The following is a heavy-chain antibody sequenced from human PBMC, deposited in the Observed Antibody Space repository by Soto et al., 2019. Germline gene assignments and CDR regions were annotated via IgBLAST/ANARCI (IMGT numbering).Heavy chain of an antibody. CDR1: GFSFSSLA. CDR2: ISGRGVDT. J-gene: IGHJ4*02. D-gene: IGHD2-21*02. Sequence: TGGSLRLSCAASGFSFSSLAMSWVRQAPGKGLEWVSSISGRGVDTLYADSVKGRFTISKDNSRNTLYLQVNSLRAEDTAVYYCAKDQTDVTLFDYWGQGTLVTVSS. CDR3: AKDQTDVTLFDY. V-gene: IGHV3-23*01.